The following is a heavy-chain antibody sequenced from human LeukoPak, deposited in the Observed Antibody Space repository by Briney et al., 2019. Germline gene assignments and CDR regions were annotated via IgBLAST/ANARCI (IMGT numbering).Heavy chain of an antibody. Sequence: GASVKVSCKASGYTFTSYDIQWVRQATGQGLEWMGWMNPNTGNTGYAQNFQGRVTMTRDTSKNTAYMELSSLRSEDTAVYYCARDNSVRDEAWWFNPWGQGTLVTVSS. J-gene: IGHJ5*02. CDR2: MNPNTGNT. V-gene: IGHV1-8*01. CDR1: GYTFTSYD. D-gene: IGHD5-24*01. CDR3: ARDNSVRDEAWWFNP.